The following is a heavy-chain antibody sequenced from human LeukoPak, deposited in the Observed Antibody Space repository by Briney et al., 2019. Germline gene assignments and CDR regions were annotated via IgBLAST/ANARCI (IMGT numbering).Heavy chain of an antibody. CDR2: INPNSGGT. CDR3: ARVDSSGYLNDY. CDR1: GYTFTGYY. D-gene: IGHD3-22*01. J-gene: IGHJ4*02. Sequence: ASVKVSCKASGYTFTGYYLHWVRQAPGQGLEWMGWINPNSGGTYYAQKFLGRVTMTGDTSISTAYMELSRLRSDDTAVYYCARVDSSGYLNDYWGQGTLVTVSS. V-gene: IGHV1-2*02.